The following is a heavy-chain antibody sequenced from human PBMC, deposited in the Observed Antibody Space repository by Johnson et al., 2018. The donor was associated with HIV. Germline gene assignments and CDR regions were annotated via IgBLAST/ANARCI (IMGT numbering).Heavy chain of an antibody. D-gene: IGHD4-23*01. CDR3: ARATAYGGRVDGFDI. J-gene: IGHJ3*02. Sequence: EVQLVESGGGVVQPGRSLRLSCAASGFTFSSFPIHWVRQAPGKGLEWVSGINWNGGSTTYADSVKGRFTISRDNAKNSLDLQMNSLRGEDTALYYCARATAYGGRVDGFDIWGQGTMVTVSS. V-gene: IGHV3-20*04. CDR2: INWNGGST. CDR1: GFTFSSFP.